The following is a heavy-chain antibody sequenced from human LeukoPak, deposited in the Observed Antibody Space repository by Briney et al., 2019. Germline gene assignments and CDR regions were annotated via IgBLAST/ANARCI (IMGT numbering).Heavy chain of an antibody. CDR2: IYYSGST. CDR3: ARDRSYDSSGYYSVPGTFDY. V-gene: IGHV4-59*01. Sequence: SETLSLTCTVSGGSISSYYWSWIRQPPGKGLEWIGYIYYSGSTNYNPSLKSRVTISVDTSKNQFSLKLSSVTAADTAVYYCARDRSYDSSGYYSVPGTFDYWGQGTLVTVSS. CDR1: GGSISSYY. D-gene: IGHD3-22*01. J-gene: IGHJ4*02.